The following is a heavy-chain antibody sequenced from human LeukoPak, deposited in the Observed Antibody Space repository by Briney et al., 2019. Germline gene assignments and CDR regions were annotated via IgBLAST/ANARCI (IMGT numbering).Heavy chain of an antibody. D-gene: IGHD4-17*01. CDR2: FDPEDGET. J-gene: IGHJ3*02. CDR3: ATDGDDYGESQGAFDI. V-gene: IGHV1-24*01. Sequence: ASVKVSCKVSGYTLTELSMHWVRQAPGKGLEWMGGFDPEDGETIYAQKFQGRVTMTEDTSTDTAYMELSSLRSEDTAVYYCATDGDDYGESQGAFDIWGQGTMVTVSS. CDR1: GYTLTELS.